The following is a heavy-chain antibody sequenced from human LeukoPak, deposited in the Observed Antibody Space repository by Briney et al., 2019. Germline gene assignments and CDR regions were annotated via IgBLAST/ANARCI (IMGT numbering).Heavy chain of an antibody. D-gene: IGHD6-19*01. CDR3: ARQDSSGFGQGYNWFDP. Sequence: SETLSLTCTVSGGSISSSSYYWGWIRQPPGEGLEWIGSIYYSGSTYYNPSLKSRVTISVDTSKNQFSLKLSSVTAADTAVYYCARQDSSGFGQGYNWFDPWGQGTLVTVSS. CDR1: GGSISSSSYY. J-gene: IGHJ5*02. V-gene: IGHV4-39*01. CDR2: IYYSGST.